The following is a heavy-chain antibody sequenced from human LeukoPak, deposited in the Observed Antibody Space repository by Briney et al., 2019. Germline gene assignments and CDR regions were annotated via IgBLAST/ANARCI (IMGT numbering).Heavy chain of an antibody. D-gene: IGHD6-19*01. CDR1: GFTFDDYA. Sequence: PGGSLRLSCAASGFTFDDYAMHWVRQAPGEGLEWVSGVTWNSGNIGYADSVKGRFTISRDNAKNSLYLQMNSLRPEDTALYYCAKDIALYSSGWMTIDYWGQGTLVTVSS. V-gene: IGHV3-9*01. CDR2: VTWNSGNI. CDR3: AKDIALYSSGWMTIDY. J-gene: IGHJ4*02.